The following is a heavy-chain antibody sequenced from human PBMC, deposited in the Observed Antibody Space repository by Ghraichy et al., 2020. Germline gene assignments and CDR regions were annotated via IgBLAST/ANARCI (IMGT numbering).Heavy chain of an antibody. CDR1: GGSISSSSYY. CDR2: IYYSGST. V-gene: IGHV4-39*01. Sequence: ESLNISCTVSGGSISSSSYYWGWIRQPPGKGLEWIGSIYYSGSTYYNPSLKSRVTISVDTSKNQFSLKLSSVTAADTAVYYCARHVPVYDILTGYYPPEYFDYWGQGTLVTVSS. D-gene: IGHD3-9*01. CDR3: ARHVPVYDILTGYYPPEYFDY. J-gene: IGHJ4*02.